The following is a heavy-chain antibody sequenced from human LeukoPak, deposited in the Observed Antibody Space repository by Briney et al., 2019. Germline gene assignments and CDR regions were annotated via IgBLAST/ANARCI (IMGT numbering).Heavy chain of an antibody. CDR1: GFTFSTFA. V-gene: IGHV3-23*01. CDR3: AKAGYSSSELDY. D-gene: IGHD6-13*01. Sequence: PGGSRRLSCAASGFTFSTFAMSWVRQAPGKGLEWVSAISGSGGSTYYADSVKGRFTISRDNSKNTLYLQMNSLRAEDTAVYYCAKAGYSSSELDYWGQGTLVTVSS. CDR2: ISGSGGST. J-gene: IGHJ4*02.